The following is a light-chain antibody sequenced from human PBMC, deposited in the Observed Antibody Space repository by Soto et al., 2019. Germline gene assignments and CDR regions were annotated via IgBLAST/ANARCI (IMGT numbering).Light chain of an antibody. CDR1: QAVSTW. J-gene: IGKJ1*01. V-gene: IGKV1D-16*01. CDR2: AAS. Sequence: DIQMTQSPCSVSASVGDTVTITCRASQAVSTWLAWYQQKPGGAPKLLIYAASTLQSGVPSRFSGSGSGTEFTLTISSLQPDDFATYYCQHYNSYSEAFGQGTKVDIK. CDR3: QHYNSYSEA.